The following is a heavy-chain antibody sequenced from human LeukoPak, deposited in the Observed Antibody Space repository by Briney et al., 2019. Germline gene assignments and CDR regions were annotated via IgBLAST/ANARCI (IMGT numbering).Heavy chain of an antibody. CDR1: GYSISSGYF. CDR2: IYQSETA. D-gene: IGHD2-15*01. CDR3: ARGLRVVAATANWFDP. V-gene: IGHV4-38-2*02. J-gene: IGHJ5*02. Sequence: PSETLSLTCTVSGYSISSGYFWGWMRQPPGKGLEWIGSIYQSETAHYNPSLKSRVTISVDTSKNQFSLKLSSVTAADTAVYYCARGLRVVAATANWFDPWGQGTLVTVSS.